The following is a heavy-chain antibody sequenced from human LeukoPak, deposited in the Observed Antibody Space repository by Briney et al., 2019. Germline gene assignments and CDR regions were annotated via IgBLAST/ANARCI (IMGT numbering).Heavy chain of an antibody. CDR1: GFTFSSYS. D-gene: IGHD2-2*01. V-gene: IGHV3-21*04. CDR2: ISSSSSYI. Sequence: PGGSLRLSCAASGFTFSSYSMNWVRQAPGKGLEWVSSISSSSSYIYYADSVKGRFTISRDNAKNSLYLQMNSLRAEDTAVYYCVKGSYCSSTSCYLEAFDIWGQGTMVTVSS. J-gene: IGHJ3*02. CDR3: VKGSYCSSTSCYLEAFDI.